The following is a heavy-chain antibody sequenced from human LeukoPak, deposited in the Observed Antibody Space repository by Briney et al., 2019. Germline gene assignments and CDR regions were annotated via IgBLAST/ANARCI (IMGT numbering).Heavy chain of an antibody. V-gene: IGHV3-7*01. CDR1: GFTFSSYW. J-gene: IGHJ4*02. CDR2: IKQDGSEK. Sequence: GGSLRLSCAASGFTFSSYWMSWVRQAPGKGLEWVANIKQDGSEKYYVDSVKGRFTISRDNAKNSLYLQMNSLRAENTAVYYCARGPAGYTAMVFDYWGQGTLVTVSS. CDR3: ARGPAGYTAMVFDY. D-gene: IGHD5-18*01.